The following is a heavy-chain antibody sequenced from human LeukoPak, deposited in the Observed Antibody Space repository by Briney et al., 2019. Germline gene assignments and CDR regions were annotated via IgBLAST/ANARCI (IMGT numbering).Heavy chain of an antibody. Sequence: SQTLSLTCTVSGGSISSGDYYWSWIRQPPGKGLEWIGYIYYSGSTNYNPSLKSRVTISVDTSKNQFSLKLSSVTAADTAVYYCARRGVRGAPYYYGMDVWGQGTTVTVSS. CDR1: GGSISSGDYY. J-gene: IGHJ6*02. CDR2: IYYSGST. D-gene: IGHD3-10*01. CDR3: ARRGVRGAPYYYGMDV. V-gene: IGHV4-61*08.